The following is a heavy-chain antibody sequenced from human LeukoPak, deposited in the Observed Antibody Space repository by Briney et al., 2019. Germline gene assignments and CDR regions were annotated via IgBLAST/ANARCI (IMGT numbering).Heavy chain of an antibody. J-gene: IGHJ4*02. CDR3: AREGRYGDYEGY. CDR2: IYSGGST. D-gene: IGHD4-17*01. V-gene: IGHV4-4*07. CDR1: GVSINSYY. Sequence: SETLSLTCTVSGVSINSYYWSWIRQPAGKGLEWIGRIYSGGSTNYNPSLKSRVTLSVDTSKNQFSLRLSSLTVADTAVYYCAREGRYGDYEGYWGQGTLVTVSS.